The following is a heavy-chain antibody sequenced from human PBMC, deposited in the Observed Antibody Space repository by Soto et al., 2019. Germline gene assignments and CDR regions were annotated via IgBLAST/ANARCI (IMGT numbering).Heavy chain of an antibody. V-gene: IGHV3-23*01. CDR2: ISGSGGST. J-gene: IGHJ6*02. CDR3: AKDREDSWYGMDV. D-gene: IGHD2-15*01. Sequence: VTLGLSCAASGLPFNSYAMSGVRQAPGKGLEWVSAISGSGGSTYYADSVKGRFTISRDNSKNTLYLQMNSLRAEDTAVYYCAKDREDSWYGMDVWGQGTTVTVS. CDR1: GLPFNSYA.